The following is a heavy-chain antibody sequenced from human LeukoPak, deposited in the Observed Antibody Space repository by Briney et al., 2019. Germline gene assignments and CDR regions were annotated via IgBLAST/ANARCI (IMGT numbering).Heavy chain of an antibody. Sequence: GGSLRLSCAASGFIFRNYGMHWVRQAPGKGLEWAACIRYDGSKYADSVKGRFTISRDDSNNMAYLQMDSLKNEDTAVYYCTREDWDFDSWGQGTPVSVSS. CDR2: IRYDGS. J-gene: IGHJ4*02. V-gene: IGHV3-30*02. D-gene: IGHD3/OR15-3a*01. CDR3: TREDWDFDS. CDR1: GFIFRNYG.